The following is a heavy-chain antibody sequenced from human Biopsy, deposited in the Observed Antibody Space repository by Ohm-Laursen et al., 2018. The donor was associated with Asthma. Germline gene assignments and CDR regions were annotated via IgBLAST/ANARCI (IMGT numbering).Heavy chain of an antibody. CDR1: GYSLTDLS. D-gene: IGHD4-17*01. Sequence: EASVKVSCQISGYSLTDLSMHWVRQAPGQGLEWMGGHDHEEGGTVNARRFQDRVTMTEDTSTDTAYMELSSLSSDDTSVYYCASDFPKDYVRYNFQFWGQGTLVTVSS. J-gene: IGHJ4*02. CDR3: ASDFPKDYVRYNFQF. V-gene: IGHV1-24*01. CDR2: HDHEEGGT.